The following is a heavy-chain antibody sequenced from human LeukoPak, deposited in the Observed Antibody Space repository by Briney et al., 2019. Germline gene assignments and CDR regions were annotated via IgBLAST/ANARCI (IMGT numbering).Heavy chain of an antibody. V-gene: IGHV3-30*02. CDR1: GFTFSSYG. J-gene: IGHJ4*02. D-gene: IGHD3-10*01. CDR3: AKTGGFGELGTDY. CDR2: IRYDGSNK. Sequence: PGGSLRLSCAASGFTFSSYGMHWVRQAPGKGLEWVAFIRYDGSNKYYADSVKGRFTISRDNSKNTLYLQMNSLRAEDTAVYYCAKTGGFGELGTDYWGQGTLVTVSS.